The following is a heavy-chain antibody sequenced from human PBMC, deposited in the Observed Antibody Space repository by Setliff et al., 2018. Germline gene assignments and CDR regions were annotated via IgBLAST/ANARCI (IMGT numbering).Heavy chain of an antibody. CDR2: IYRSGST. CDR3: ARQLCSSGYCYATTFDY. J-gene: IGHJ4*02. D-gene: IGHD3-22*01. V-gene: IGHV4-38-2*01. Sequence: SETLSLTCAVSGYSISSGYYWGWIRQAPGKGLEWIASIYRSGSTYYNPSLKSRVTISVDTSKNQFPLKLSSVTASDTAVYYCARQLCSSGYCYATTFDYWCQGTLVTVSS. CDR1: GYSISSGYY.